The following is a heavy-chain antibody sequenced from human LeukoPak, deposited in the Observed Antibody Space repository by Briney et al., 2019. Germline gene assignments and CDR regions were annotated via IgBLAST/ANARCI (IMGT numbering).Heavy chain of an antibody. CDR2: IIPIFGTA. CDR3: ACCSSTSCPTGDWYFDL. J-gene: IGHJ2*01. V-gene: IGHV1-69*13. Sequence: SVKVSCKASGGTFSYAISWVRQAPGQGLEWMGGIIPIFGTANYAQKFQGRVTITADESTSTAYMELSSPRSEDTAVYYCACCSSTSCPTGDWYFDLWGRGTLVTVSS. CDR1: GGTFSYA. D-gene: IGHD2-2*01.